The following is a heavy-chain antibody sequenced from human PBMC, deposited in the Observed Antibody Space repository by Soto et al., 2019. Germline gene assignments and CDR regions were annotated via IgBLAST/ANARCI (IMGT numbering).Heavy chain of an antibody. CDR1: GYPFGDYA. J-gene: IGHJ3*01. D-gene: IGHD2-8*01. V-gene: IGHV3-23*01. CDR2: IGPFEAHAP. CDR3: ARDAIPYNGRDDAFDL. Sequence: EVQLLDSGGDLVHPGGTLILSCVGSGYPFGDYAMSWVRQAPGKGLEWVSAIGPFEAHAPAYAASVKGRFTISRDNSRNILFLQMTNLRAGDTGVYYCARDAIPYNGRDDAFDLWGQGTVVTVSS.